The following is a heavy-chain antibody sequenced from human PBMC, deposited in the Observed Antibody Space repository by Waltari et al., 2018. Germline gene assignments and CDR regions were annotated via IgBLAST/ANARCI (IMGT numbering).Heavy chain of an antibody. CDR3: ARPPPGVVADAYDY. CDR1: GFTFGSFW. CDR2: IKQDGSEE. D-gene: IGHD2-15*01. Sequence: VQLVQSGGGLVQPGGSQRLSCIGSGFTFGSFWMSWVRQAPGKGLEWVANIKQDGSEEYYVDSVKGRFTISRENAKKSLYLQMNSLRVEDTAVYYCARPPPGVVADAYDYWGQGTLVTVSS. V-gene: IGHV3-7*01. J-gene: IGHJ4*02.